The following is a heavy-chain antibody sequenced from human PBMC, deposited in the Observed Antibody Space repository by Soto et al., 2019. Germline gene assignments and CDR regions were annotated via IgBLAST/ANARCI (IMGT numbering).Heavy chain of an antibody. CDR3: AKDLEYSSSSGHDY. Sequence: EVQLVESGGGLVQPGRSLRLSCAASGFTFDDYAMHWVRQAPGKGLEWVSGISWNSGSIGYADSVKGRFTISRDNAKNSLYLQMNSLRAEDTALYYCAKDLEYSSSSGHDYWGQGTLVTVSS. J-gene: IGHJ4*02. CDR2: ISWNSGSI. D-gene: IGHD6-6*01. CDR1: GFTFDDYA. V-gene: IGHV3-9*01.